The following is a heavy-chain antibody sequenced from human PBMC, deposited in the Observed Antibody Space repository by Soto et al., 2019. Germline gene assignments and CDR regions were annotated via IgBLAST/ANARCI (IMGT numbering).Heavy chain of an antibody. J-gene: IGHJ4*02. D-gene: IGHD1-26*01. V-gene: IGHV1-18*01. CDR3: ARAATDSNDPWDLFDS. CDR2: ISTYSGNT. CDR1: GYTFTNYG. Sequence: ASVKVSCKASGYTFTNYGITWVRQAPGQGLEWMGCISTYSGNTNYTQKLQGRVTMTTDTSTSTAYMDLRSLRSDDTAVYFCARAATDSNDPWDLFDSWGQRTLVTVSS.